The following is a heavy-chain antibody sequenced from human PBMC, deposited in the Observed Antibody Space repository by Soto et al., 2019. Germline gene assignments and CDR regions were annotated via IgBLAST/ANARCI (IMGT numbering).Heavy chain of an antibody. CDR3: ASWHEREHAYDV. D-gene: IGHD1-1*01. V-gene: IGHV3-53*01. CDR1: GLTVSGTKY. J-gene: IGHJ3*01. CDR2: LYDVFGS. Sequence: DVQLVESGGGLIQPGESLRLSCAAFGLTVSGTKYVAWVRQTPGKGLEWVSALYDVFGSFYADSVKGRFTTSSDRSKSTVYLQMNDLRPDDTAVYYCASWHEREHAYDVWGQGTTVIVSS.